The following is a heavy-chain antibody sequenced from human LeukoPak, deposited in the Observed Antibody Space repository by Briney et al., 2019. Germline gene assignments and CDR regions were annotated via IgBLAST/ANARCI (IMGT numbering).Heavy chain of an antibody. V-gene: IGHV1-69*05. J-gene: IGHJ4*02. D-gene: IGHD5-12*01. CDR2: IIPIFGTA. CDR3: ARGLVATIGSFDY. CDR1: GGTFSSYA. Sequence: WVKVSCKASGGTFSSYAISWVRQAPGQGLEWMGGIIPIFGTANYAQKFQGRVTITTDESTSTAYMELSSLRSEDTAVYYCARGLVATIGSFDYWGQGTLLTVSS.